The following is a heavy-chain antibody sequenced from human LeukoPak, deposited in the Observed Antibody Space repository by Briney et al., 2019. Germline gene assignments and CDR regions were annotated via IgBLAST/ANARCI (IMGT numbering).Heavy chain of an antibody. V-gene: IGHV1-69*13. Sequence: SVKVSCKASGGTFSSYAISWVRQAPGQGLEWMGGIIPIFGTANYAQKFQGRVTITADESTGTAYMELSSLRSEDTAVYYCARGSVPYYGVVVAHFDYWGQGTLVTVSS. CDR1: GGTFSSYA. J-gene: IGHJ4*02. D-gene: IGHD3-10*01. CDR2: IIPIFGTA. CDR3: ARGSVPYYGVVVAHFDY.